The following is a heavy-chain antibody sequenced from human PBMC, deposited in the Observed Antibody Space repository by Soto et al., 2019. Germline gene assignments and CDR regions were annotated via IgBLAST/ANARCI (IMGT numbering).Heavy chain of an antibody. CDR2: ISAYNGST. CDR3: ARGSRMFNWNYGGPFGY. D-gene: IGHD1-7*01. CDR1: GYTFTSYG. Sequence: GASVKVSCKASGYTFTSYGISWVRQAPGQGLEWMGWISAYNGSTNYAQKLQGRVTMTTDTSTSTAYMELRSLRSDDTAVYYCARGSRMFNWNYGGPFGYWGQGTLVTVS. V-gene: IGHV1-18*04. J-gene: IGHJ4*02.